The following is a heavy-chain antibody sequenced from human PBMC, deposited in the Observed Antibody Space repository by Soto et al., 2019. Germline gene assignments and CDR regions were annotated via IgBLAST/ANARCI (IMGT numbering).Heavy chain of an antibody. D-gene: IGHD6-6*01. CDR1: GFTFRSYS. V-gene: IGHV3-48*02. J-gene: IGHJ5*02. Sequence: PGGSLRLSCAASGFTFRSYSINWVRQAPGKGLEWVSYISISSSTIYYADSVKGRFTISRDNAKNSLYLQMNSLRDEDTAVYYCARGSVSIAALRDWFDPWGQGTLVTVSS. CDR3: ARGSVSIAALRDWFDP. CDR2: ISISSSTI.